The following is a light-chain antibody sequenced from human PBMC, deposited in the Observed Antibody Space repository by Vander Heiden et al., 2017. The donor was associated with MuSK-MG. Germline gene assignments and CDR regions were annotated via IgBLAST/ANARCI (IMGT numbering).Light chain of an antibody. Sequence: DIQMTQSPSSLSASVGDRVTITCRASQSISSYLNWYQQKPGKAPKLLIYAASSLQSGVPSRFSGSGSGTDFTLTISSLQPEDFATYYCQQSYSTPLTFGGGTTVEIK. CDR3: QQSYSTPLT. J-gene: IGKJ4*01. V-gene: IGKV1-39*01. CDR2: AAS. CDR1: QSISSY.